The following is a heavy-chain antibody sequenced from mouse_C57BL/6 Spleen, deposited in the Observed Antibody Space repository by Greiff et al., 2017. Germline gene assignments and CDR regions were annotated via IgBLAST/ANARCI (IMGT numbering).Heavy chain of an antibody. CDR3: ARDVDYGYDGFAY. V-gene: IGHV5-4*01. Sequence: EVQLVESGGGLVKPGGSLKLSCAASGFTFSSYAMSWVRQTPEKRLEWVATISDGGSYTYYPDNVKGRFTISRDNAKNNLYLQMSHLKSEDTAMYYCARDVDYGYDGFAYWGQGTLVTVSA. CDR2: ISDGGSYT. D-gene: IGHD2-2*01. CDR1: GFTFSSYA. J-gene: IGHJ3*01.